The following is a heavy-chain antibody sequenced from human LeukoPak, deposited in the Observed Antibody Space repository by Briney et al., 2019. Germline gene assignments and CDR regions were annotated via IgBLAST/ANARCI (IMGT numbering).Heavy chain of an antibody. J-gene: IGHJ4*02. Sequence: GGSLRLSCAASGLTFSSYAMSWVRQAPGKGLEWVSGISGSGGTTYYADSVKGRFTISRDNSKNPLYLQMNSRRAEDTAVYYCAKEGRIIAVAGHLDYWGQGTLVTVSS. D-gene: IGHD6-19*01. CDR3: AKEGRIIAVAGHLDY. CDR2: ISGSGGTT. CDR1: GLTFSSYA. V-gene: IGHV3-23*01.